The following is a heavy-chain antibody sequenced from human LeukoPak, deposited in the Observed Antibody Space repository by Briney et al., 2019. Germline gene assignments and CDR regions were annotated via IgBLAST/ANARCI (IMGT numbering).Heavy chain of an antibody. Sequence: PGRSLRLSCTASGFTVSTYAMTWVRHVPGKGLEWVSTISESGASTFYRDSVKGRFTMSRDSSKNTVFLQMSSLRGEDTAVYYCARKGGNSSPGNYFDYWGQGTLVTVSS. V-gene: IGHV3-23*01. CDR3: ARKGGNSSPGNYFDY. CDR1: GFTVSTYA. D-gene: IGHD1-7*01. CDR2: ISESGAST. J-gene: IGHJ4*02.